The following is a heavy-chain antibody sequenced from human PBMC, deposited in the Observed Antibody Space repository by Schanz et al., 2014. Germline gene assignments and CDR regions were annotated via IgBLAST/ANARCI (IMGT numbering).Heavy chain of an antibody. CDR3: ARGGATRFDY. V-gene: IGHV3-11*06. CDR1: GFTFSDYY. J-gene: IGHJ4*02. Sequence: QVQLVESGGTLVKPGGSLRLSCVVSGFTFSDYYMSWIRQAPGKGLEWVSYISSSSIYTNYADSVKGRFTISRDNAKNSLYLQMNSLRVEDTAVFYCARGGATRFDYWGQGTLVTVSS. CDR2: ISSSSIYT. D-gene: IGHD1-26*01.